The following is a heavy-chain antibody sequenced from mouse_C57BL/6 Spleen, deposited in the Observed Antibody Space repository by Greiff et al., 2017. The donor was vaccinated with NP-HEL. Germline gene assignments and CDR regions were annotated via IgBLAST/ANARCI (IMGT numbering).Heavy chain of an antibody. D-gene: IGHD2-4*01. J-gene: IGHJ1*03. Sequence: QVQLKASGPGLVQPSQSLSITCTVSGFSLTSYGVHWVRQSPGKGLEWLGVIWSGGSTDYNAAFISRLSISKDNSKSQVFFKMNSLQADDTAIYYCAREDYDGTYFDVWGTGTTVTVSS. CDR3: AREDYDGTYFDV. V-gene: IGHV2-2*01. CDR2: IWSGGST. CDR1: GFSLTSYG.